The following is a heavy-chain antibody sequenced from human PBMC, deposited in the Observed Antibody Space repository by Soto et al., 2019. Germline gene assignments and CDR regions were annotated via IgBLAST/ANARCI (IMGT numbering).Heavy chain of an antibody. CDR3: ARVDYYGSGSKDV. CDR1: GGSISSGGYY. CDR2: IYYSGST. J-gene: IGHJ6*02. V-gene: IGHV4-31*03. Sequence: SETLSLTCTVSGGSISSGGYYWSWIRQHPGKGLEWIGYIYYSGSTYYNPSLKSRVTISVDTSKNQFSLKLSSVTAADTAVYYCARVDYYGSGSKDVWGQGTTVTVSS. D-gene: IGHD3-10*01.